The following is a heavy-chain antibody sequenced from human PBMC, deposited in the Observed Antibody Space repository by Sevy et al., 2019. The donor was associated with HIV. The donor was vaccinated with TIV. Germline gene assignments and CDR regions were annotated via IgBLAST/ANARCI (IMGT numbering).Heavy chain of an antibody. CDR3: ASAYYDISGYFYGGDF. J-gene: IGHJ4*02. V-gene: IGHV1-18*01. D-gene: IGHD3-22*01. Sequence: ASVKVSCKASGYTFNSYGVNWVRQAPGQGLEWMGWINAYNGDTNYAQKFRGRVTMTTDTSTSTAYVELRSLRSDDTAVYYCASAYYDISGYFYGGDFWGQGSLVTVSS. CDR2: INAYNGDT. CDR1: GYTFNSYG.